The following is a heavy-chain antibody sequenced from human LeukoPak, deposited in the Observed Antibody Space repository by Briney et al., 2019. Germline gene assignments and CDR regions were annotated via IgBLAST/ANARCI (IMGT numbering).Heavy chain of an antibody. D-gene: IGHD1-26*01. CDR1: GFXFSSYA. V-gene: IGHV3-64*04. Sequence: GGSLRLSCSASGFXFSSYAIHWVRQAPGKGLEYVSAISSNGGSTYYADSVKGRFTISRDNSKNTLYLQMNSLRAEDTAVYYCAKDVSGVGYFDYWGQGTLVTVSS. CDR3: AKDVSGVGYFDY. J-gene: IGHJ4*02. CDR2: ISSNGGST.